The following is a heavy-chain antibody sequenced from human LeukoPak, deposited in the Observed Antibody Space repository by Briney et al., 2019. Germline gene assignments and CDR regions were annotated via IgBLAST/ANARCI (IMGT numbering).Heavy chain of an antibody. J-gene: IGHJ6*03. CDR1: GLSVSGYW. CDR3: ASRYCTGVNCFAASYMCMDV. CDR2: IKQDGSEK. D-gene: IGHD2-8*02. Sequence: GGSLRLSCAASGLSVSGYWLTWVRQAPGKGLEWVANIKQDGSEKIYVDSVKGRFTISRDNADNSLYLEMTNLRVEDTAVYFCASRYCTGVNCFAASYMCMDVWGKGTTVTVSS. V-gene: IGHV3-7*01.